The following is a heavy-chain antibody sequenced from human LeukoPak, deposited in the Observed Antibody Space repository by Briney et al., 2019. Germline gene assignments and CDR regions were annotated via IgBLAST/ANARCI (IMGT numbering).Heavy chain of an antibody. CDR2: ISSSSSYI. CDR3: ARDGVVAGNYYYYYYMDV. CDR1: GFTFSSYS. D-gene: IGHD3-22*01. V-gene: IGHV3-21*01. J-gene: IGHJ6*03. Sequence: GGSLRLSCAASGFTFSSYSMNWVRQAPGKGLEWVSSISSSSSYIYYADSVKGRFTISRDNAKNSLYLQMNSLRAEDTAVYYCARDGVVAGNYYYYYYMDVWGKGTTVIISS.